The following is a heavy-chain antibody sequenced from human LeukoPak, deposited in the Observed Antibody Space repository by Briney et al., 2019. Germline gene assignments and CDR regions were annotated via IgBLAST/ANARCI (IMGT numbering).Heavy chain of an antibody. V-gene: IGHV3-30*02. CDR2: IRYDGSDK. CDR3: AKSIAVAGLGGGRTFDY. CDR1: EFTFSSYG. Sequence: GGSLRLSCAASEFTFSSYGMHWVRQAPGKGLEWVAFIRYDGSDKYYADSVKGRFTISRDNSKNTLYLQMNSLRAQDTAVYYCAKSIAVAGLGGGRTFDYWGQGTLVTVSS. J-gene: IGHJ4*02. D-gene: IGHD6-19*01.